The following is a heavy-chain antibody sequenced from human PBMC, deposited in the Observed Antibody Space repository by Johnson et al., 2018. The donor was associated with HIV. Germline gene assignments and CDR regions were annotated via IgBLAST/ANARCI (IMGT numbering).Heavy chain of an antibody. D-gene: IGHD7-27*01. CDR2: INQDGST. Sequence: VQLVESGGGLVQPGGSLRLSCAASGFSFSNYWMTWVRQAPGKGLEWVANINQDGSTGYADSVKGRFTISRDNAKNSLYLQMNSLRAEDTAVYYCAKDINWGGTAFDIWGQGTMVTVSS. V-gene: IGHV3-7*01. CDR1: GFSFSNYW. J-gene: IGHJ3*02. CDR3: AKDINWGGTAFDI.